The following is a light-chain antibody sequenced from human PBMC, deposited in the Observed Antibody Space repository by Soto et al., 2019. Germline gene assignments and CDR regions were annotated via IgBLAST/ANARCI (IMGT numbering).Light chain of an antibody. J-gene: IGKJ4*01. CDR3: QQSYSNRPLT. CDR2: WAS. Sequence: DIVMTQSPDSLAVSLGERATINCKSSQSVLYSSNNVNYLAWYQQKPGQPPKLLIYWASTRASGVPDRFSGSGSGTDFTLTISSLQAEDVAVYSCQQSYSNRPLTFGGGTKLEI. CDR1: QSVLYSSNNVNY. V-gene: IGKV4-1*01.